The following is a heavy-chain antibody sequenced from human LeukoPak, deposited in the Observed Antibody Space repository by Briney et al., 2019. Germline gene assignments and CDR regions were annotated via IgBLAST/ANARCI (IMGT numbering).Heavy chain of an antibody. D-gene: IGHD5-12*01. CDR1: GGSFSGYF. V-gene: IGHV4-34*01. CDR2: INHSGNT. Sequence: SETLSLTCAAYGGSFSGYFWTWIRQPPGKGLEWIGEINHSGNTNYDPSLKSRVTISVDSSKNQFSLKLNSVTAADTAVYYCARGKRGYGGYYYYYYMDVWGTGTTVTVSS. J-gene: IGHJ6*03. CDR3: ARGKRGYGGYYYYYYMDV.